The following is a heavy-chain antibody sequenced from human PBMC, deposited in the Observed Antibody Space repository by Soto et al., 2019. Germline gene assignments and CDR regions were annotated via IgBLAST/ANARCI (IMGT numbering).Heavy chain of an antibody. CDR3: AHYVSSSPAGWFDP. CDR1: GLSLSTSGEA. CDR2: IYWDDDK. J-gene: IGHJ5*02. V-gene: IGHV2-5*02. Sequence: QITLKESGPTLVKPTQTLTLTCTFSGLSLSTSGEAVGWIRQPPGKALEWLALIYWDDDKRYNPTLKTRLTIATDTAKNQVVLALTNMDPGDTATYYCAHYVSSSPAGWFDPWGQGILVTVSS. D-gene: IGHD3-10*02.